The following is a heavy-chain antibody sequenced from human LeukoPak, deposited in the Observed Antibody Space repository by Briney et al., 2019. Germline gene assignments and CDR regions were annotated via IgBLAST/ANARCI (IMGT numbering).Heavy chain of an antibody. CDR1: GYTFTGYY. CDR3: ARGEESSSHFDY. D-gene: IGHD6-6*01. J-gene: IGHJ4*02. CDR2: INPNSGGT. Sequence: ASVKVSCKASGYTFTGYYMHWVRQASGQGLEWMGWINPNSGGTNYAQKFQGRVTMTRDTSISTAYMELSRLRSDDTAVYYCARGEESSSHFDYWGQGTLVTVSS. V-gene: IGHV1-2*02.